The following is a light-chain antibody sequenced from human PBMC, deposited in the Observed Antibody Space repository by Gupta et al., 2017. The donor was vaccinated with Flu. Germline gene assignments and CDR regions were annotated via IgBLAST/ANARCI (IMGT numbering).Light chain of an antibody. CDR2: EAS. J-gene: IGKJ4*01. CDR1: QSVGSS. Sequence: PATLSFSPGERGTLSCRASQSVGSSLGWYQQKPGQTPRLLIYEASNRASGIPARFSGSGSGTDFTLTISSVEPEDSAVYYCQQRKNWPLTFGGGTKVEIK. CDR3: QQRKNWPLT. V-gene: IGKV3-11*01.